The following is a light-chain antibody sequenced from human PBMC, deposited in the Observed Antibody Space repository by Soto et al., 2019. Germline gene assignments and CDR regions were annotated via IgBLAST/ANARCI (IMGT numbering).Light chain of an antibody. CDR3: QQRHNWPIT. V-gene: IGKV3-11*01. J-gene: IGKJ5*01. CDR2: DAY. Sequence: EIVLTQSPATLSLSPGERATLSCRASQSFRGLLAWYQQKPGQAPRLLIYDAYNRATGIPPRFSGSGSGTDFTLTISGLEPADLGVYYCQQRHNWPITFGQGTRLEIK. CDR1: QSFRGL.